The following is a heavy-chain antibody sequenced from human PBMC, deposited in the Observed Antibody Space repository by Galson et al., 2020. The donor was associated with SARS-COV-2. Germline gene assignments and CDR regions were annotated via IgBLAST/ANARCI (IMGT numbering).Heavy chain of an antibody. V-gene: IGHV3-30*18. CDR1: GFTFSSYA. D-gene: IGHD3-9*01. Sequence: GGSLRLSCAASGFTFSSYAMHWVRQAPGKGLEWVAVISYDGSNKYYADSVKGRFTISRDNSKNTLYLQMNSLRAEDTAVYYCAKVLFDWLLAFDYWGQGTLVTVSA. J-gene: IGHJ4*02. CDR3: AKVLFDWLLAFDY. CDR2: ISYDGSNK.